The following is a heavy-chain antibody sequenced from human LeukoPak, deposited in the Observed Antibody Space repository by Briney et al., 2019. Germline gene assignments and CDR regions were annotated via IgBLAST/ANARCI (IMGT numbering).Heavy chain of an antibody. J-gene: IGHJ1*01. CDR2: IIAYNGNT. CDR3: ARDLKRYQLLTEYFQH. Sequence: GASVKVSCKASGYTFTSYGISWVGQAPGQGREWMGWIIAYNGNTNYAQNLQGTVTMTTDTSTSTAYMELRSLRSDDTAVYYCARDLKRYQLLTEYFQHWGQGTLVTVSS. D-gene: IGHD2-2*01. CDR1: GYTFTSYG. V-gene: IGHV1-18*01.